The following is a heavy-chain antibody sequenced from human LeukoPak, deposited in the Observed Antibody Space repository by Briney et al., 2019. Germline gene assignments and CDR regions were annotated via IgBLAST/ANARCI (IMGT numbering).Heavy chain of an antibody. V-gene: IGHV3-30-3*01. Sequence: GRSLRLSCAASGFTFSTYSMHWVRQAPDKGLEWVAIISYDGSNRYYADSVKGRFTISRDNAKNSLYLQMNSLRAEDTAVYYCARDPPSFQHWGQGTLVIVSS. CDR1: GFTFSTYS. CDR3: ARDPPSFQH. J-gene: IGHJ1*01. CDR2: ISYDGSNR.